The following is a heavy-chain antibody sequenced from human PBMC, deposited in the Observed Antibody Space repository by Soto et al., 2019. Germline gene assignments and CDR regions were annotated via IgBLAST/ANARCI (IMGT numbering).Heavy chain of an antibody. CDR1: GASLSDNY. CDR3: ARGERRIVVVVAQKNWFDP. Sequence: SETLSLTCAVYGASLSDNYCNWLRQPPGKGLEWIGEINHSGSTNYNPSLKSRVTISVDTSKNQFSLKLSSVTAADTAVYYCARGERRIVVVVAQKNWFDPWGQGTLVTVSS. D-gene: IGHD2-15*01. J-gene: IGHJ5*02. V-gene: IGHV4-34*01. CDR2: INHSGST.